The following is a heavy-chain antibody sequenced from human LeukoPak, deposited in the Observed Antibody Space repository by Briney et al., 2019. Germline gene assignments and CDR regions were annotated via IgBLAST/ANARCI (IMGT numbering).Heavy chain of an antibody. CDR3: AKGSCGGDCYPEYYFDY. J-gene: IGHJ4*02. Sequence: GGSLRLSCAASGFTFSSYAMNWVRQAPGKGLEWVSGISGSGGSTSYADSVKGRFTISRDKSKNMLYLQMNSLRAEDTAVYYCAKGSCGGDCYPEYYFDYGGQGTRVTVSS. CDR1: GFTFSSYA. D-gene: IGHD2-21*02. CDR2: ISGSGGST. V-gene: IGHV3-23*01.